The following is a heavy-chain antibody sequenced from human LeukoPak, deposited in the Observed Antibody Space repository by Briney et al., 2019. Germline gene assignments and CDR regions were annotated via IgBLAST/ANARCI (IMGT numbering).Heavy chain of an antibody. D-gene: IGHD5-12*01. CDR3: ARVSGYDWESFYDY. CDR2: IHYSGST. Sequence: SETLSLTCTVSGGSISSYYWSWIRQPPGKGLEWIGYIHYSGSTNYNPSLKSRVTISVDTSKNQFSLRLSSVTAADTAVYYCARVSGYDWESFYDYWGQGTLVTVSS. V-gene: IGHV4-59*01. J-gene: IGHJ4*02. CDR1: GGSISSYY.